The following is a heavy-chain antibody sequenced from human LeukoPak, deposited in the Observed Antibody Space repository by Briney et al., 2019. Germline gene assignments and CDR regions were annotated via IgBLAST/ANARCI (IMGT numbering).Heavy chain of an antibody. CDR2: ISSSSGYT. Sequence: GGSLRLSCAASGFTFSDYYMYWIRQAPGKGLEWVSYISSSSGYTNYADFVKGRFTISRDNAKISLNLQMNSLRAEDTAIYYCARRYYDFLSGYYNWYFDLWGRGTLSLSPQ. CDR3: ARRYYDFLSGYYNWYFDL. D-gene: IGHD3-3*01. V-gene: IGHV3-11*03. CDR1: GFTFSDYY. J-gene: IGHJ2*01.